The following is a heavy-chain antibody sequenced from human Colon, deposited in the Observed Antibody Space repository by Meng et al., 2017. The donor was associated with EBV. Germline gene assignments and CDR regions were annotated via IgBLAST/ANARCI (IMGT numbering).Heavy chain of an antibody. V-gene: IGHV4-30-4*01. D-gene: IGHD4-17*01. J-gene: IGHJ2*01. CDR3: ASLYGDSSVWYLDL. CDR1: GDSISSGEYF. Sequence: QVQLQESGPGLVKPSXXLSLTCXVSGDSISSGEYFWSWIRQPPGKGLEWIGYMDYRGSTFYNPSLKSRVTISVDTSKNQFSLKLSSVTAADTAVYYCASLYGDSSVWYLDLWGRGTMVTVSS. CDR2: MDYRGST.